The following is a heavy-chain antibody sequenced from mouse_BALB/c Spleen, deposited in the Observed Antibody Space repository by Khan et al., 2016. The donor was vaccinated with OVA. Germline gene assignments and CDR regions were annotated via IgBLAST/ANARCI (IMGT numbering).Heavy chain of an antibody. CDR1: GYTFTTSW. D-gene: IGHD2-1*01. CDR2: IDPRTGYT. Sequence: QVQLQQSGAELAKPGASVKMSCKASGYTFTTSWMHWVKQRPGQGLEWIGYIDPRTGYTEYTQKFTDTATLTTDKSSRTAYMQLSSLTSDDSAFDYCARRGRYGIFAYWGQGTLVTVSA. CDR3: ARRGRYGIFAY. V-gene: IGHV1-7*01. J-gene: IGHJ3*01.